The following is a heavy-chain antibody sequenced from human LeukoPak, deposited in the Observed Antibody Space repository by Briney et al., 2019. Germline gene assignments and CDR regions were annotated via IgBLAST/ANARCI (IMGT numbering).Heavy chain of an antibody. CDR3: ARDKRHSYGRYFDH. CDR2: INHSGST. D-gene: IGHD5-18*01. Sequence: SETLSLTCAVYGGSFSGYYWSWIRQPPGKGLEWIGEINHSGSTNYNPSLKSRVTISVDTSKNQFSLKLSSVTAADTAVYYCARDKRHSYGRYFDHWGQGLLVTVSS. V-gene: IGHV4-34*01. CDR1: GGSFSGYY. J-gene: IGHJ4*02.